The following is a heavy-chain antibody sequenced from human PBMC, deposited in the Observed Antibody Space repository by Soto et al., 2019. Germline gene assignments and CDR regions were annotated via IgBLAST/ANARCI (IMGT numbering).Heavy chain of an antibody. CDR1: GFRFSSYS. V-gene: IGHV3-23*01. D-gene: IGHD1-26*01. J-gene: IGHJ4*02. CDR2: IRGRGSGT. CDR3: AKEVGATSAFDY. Sequence: PGGSLRLSCEASGFRFSSYSMSRVRQPPGKGLEWVSGIRGRGSGTYYADAVKVRFTLSRDNSKNTLYLQMNSLRVEDTAVYHCAKEVGATSAFDYWGQGTLVTVSS.